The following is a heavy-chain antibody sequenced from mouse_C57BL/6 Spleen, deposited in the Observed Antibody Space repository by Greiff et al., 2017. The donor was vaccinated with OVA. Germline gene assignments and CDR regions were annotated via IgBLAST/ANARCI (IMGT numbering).Heavy chain of an antibody. Sequence: EVQRVESGDGLVKPGGSLKLSCAASGFTFSSYAMSWVRQTPEKRLEWVAYISSGGDYIYYADTVKGRFTISRDNARNTLYLQMSSLKSEDTAMYYCTRDASYYYGRDYAMDYWGQGTSVTVSS. J-gene: IGHJ4*01. V-gene: IGHV5-9-1*02. CDR2: ISSGGDYI. CDR3: TRDASYYYGRDYAMDY. D-gene: IGHD1-1*01. CDR1: GFTFSSYA.